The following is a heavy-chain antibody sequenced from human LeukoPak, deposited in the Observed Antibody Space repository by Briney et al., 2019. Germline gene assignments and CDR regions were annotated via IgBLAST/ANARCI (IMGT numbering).Heavy chain of an antibody. CDR2: ISSSSRYI. CDR1: GFTFSSYS. J-gene: IGHJ5*02. Sequence: GGSLRLSCAPSGFTFSSYSMNGVRHAPGEGLEWVSSISSSSRYIYYADSVKGRFTTSRDNAKNSLYLQMNSLRAEDTAVYYCARDSSCGYDLGWEFDHWGQGTLVTVSS. CDR3: ARDSSCGYDLGWEFDH. V-gene: IGHV3-21*01. D-gene: IGHD5-12*01.